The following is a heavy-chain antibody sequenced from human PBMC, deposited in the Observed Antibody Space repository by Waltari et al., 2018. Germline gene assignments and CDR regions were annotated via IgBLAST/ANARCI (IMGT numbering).Heavy chain of an antibody. D-gene: IGHD5-12*01. CDR2: FYYSGST. J-gene: IGHJ5*02. CDR1: GGSISSSSYF. CDR3: ARHWKKSGYRFDP. Sequence: QLQLQESGPGLVKPSEPLSLTCTVSGGSISSSSYFWGGIRQSPGKGLEWIGGFYYSGSTYYNPTLKSRVTISGDTSKNQFSLKLSSVTAADTAVYYCARHWKKSGYRFDPWGQGTLVTVSS. V-gene: IGHV4-39*01.